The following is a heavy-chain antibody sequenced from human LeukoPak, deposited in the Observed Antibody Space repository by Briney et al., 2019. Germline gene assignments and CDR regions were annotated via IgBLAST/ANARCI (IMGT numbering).Heavy chain of an antibody. Sequence: SQTLSLTCAISGDSVSSNSAAWNWTRQSPSRGLEWLGRTYYRSKWYNDYAVSVKSRITLNPDTSNNQFSLQLNSVTPEDTAVYYCARDLLGYCTNGVCYEGFDYWGQGTLVTVSS. D-gene: IGHD2-8*01. V-gene: IGHV6-1*01. CDR2: TYYRSKWYN. CDR1: GDSVSSNSAA. CDR3: ARDLLGYCTNGVCYEGFDY. J-gene: IGHJ4*02.